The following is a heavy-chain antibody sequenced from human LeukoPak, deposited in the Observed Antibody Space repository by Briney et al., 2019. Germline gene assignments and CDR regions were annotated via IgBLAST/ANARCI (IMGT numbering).Heavy chain of an antibody. Sequence: PGGSLRLSCAASGFTFSSYWMHWVCQAPGKGLVWVSRINTDGSSTGYADSVKGRFTISRDNAKNTLYLQMNSLRAEDTAVYYCTKGQGYFDYWGQGTLVTVSS. CDR2: INTDGSST. V-gene: IGHV3-74*01. J-gene: IGHJ4*02. CDR3: TKGQGYFDY. CDR1: GFTFSSYW.